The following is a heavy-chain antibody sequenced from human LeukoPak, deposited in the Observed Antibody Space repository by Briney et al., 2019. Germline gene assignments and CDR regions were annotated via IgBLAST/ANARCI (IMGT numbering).Heavy chain of an antibody. V-gene: IGHV1-46*01. J-gene: IGHJ4*02. Sequence: ASVKVSCKASGYTFTSYYMHWVRQAPGQGLEWMGIINPSGGSTSYAQKFQGRVTMTRDMSTSTVYMELSSLRSEDTAVYYRARDWYSSGWYGGGGFDYWGQGTLVTVSS. CDR3: ARDWYSSGWYGGGGFDY. D-gene: IGHD6-19*01. CDR2: INPSGGST. CDR1: GYTFTSYY.